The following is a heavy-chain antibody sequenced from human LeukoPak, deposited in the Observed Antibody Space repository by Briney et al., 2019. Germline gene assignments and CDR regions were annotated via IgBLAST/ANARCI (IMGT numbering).Heavy chain of an antibody. D-gene: IGHD6-13*01. V-gene: IGHV3-48*01. CDR3: ARDILAAAGLEFAFDI. Sequence: GGSLRLSCAASGFTFSGYSMNWVRQAPGKGLEWVSYISSSSSTIYYADSVKGRFTISRDNAKNSLYLQMNSLRAEDTAVYYCARDILAAAGLEFAFDIWGQGTMVTVSS. CDR2: ISSSSSTI. J-gene: IGHJ3*02. CDR1: GFTFSGYS.